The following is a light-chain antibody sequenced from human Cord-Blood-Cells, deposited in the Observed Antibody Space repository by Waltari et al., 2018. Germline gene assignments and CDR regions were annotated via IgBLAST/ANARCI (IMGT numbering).Light chain of an antibody. J-gene: IGKJ1*01. CDR3: QQYGSSPWT. V-gene: IGKV3-20*01. CDR1: QSVSSSY. Sequence: EIVLTQSPGTLSWSPGARATLSCRASQSVSSSYLAWYQQKPGQAPRLLIYGASSRATGIPDRFSGSGSGTDFTLTISRLEPEDFAVYYCQQYGSSPWTFGQGTKVEIK. CDR2: GAS.